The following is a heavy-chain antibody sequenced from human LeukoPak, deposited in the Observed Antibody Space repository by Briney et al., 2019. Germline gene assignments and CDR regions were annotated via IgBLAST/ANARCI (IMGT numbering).Heavy chain of an antibody. CDR1: GFTFSNYA. CDR3: ARVGVFSSSWLLY. J-gene: IGHJ4*02. Sequence: GGSLRLSCAASGFTFSNYAMNWVRQAPGKGLEWVSYISSRSNSVYYAHSVKGRFTISRDNARNSLYLQMNSLRAEDTAVYYCARVGVFSSSWLLYWGQGTLVTVSS. CDR2: ISSRSNSV. D-gene: IGHD6-13*01. V-gene: IGHV3-48*01.